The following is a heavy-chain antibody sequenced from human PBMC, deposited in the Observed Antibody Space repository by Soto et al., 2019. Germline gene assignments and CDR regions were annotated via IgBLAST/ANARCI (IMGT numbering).Heavy chain of an antibody. D-gene: IGHD3-3*01. CDR3: ARDTTRWSNYTGY. V-gene: IGHV1-3*01. CDR2: INAGNGNT. Sequence: ASVKVSCKASGYTFTGYAMHWVRQAPGQRLEWMGWINAGNGNTKYSQKFQGRVTITRDTSASTAYMELSSLRSEDTAVYYCARDTTRWSNYTGYWGQGTLVTVSS. J-gene: IGHJ4*02. CDR1: GYTFTGYA.